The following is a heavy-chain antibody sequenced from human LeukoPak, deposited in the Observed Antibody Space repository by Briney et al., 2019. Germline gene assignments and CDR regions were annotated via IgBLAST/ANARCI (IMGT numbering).Heavy chain of an antibody. CDR2: INHSGST. J-gene: IGHJ3*02. Sequence: SETLSLTCAVYGGPFSGYYWSWIRQPPGKGLEWIGEINHSGSTNYNPSLKSRVTISVDTSKNQFSLKLSSVTAADTAMYYCARSDYHNSGSHTVFDAFDIWGQGTRVTVSS. V-gene: IGHV4-34*01. CDR3: ARSDYHNSGSHTVFDAFDI. D-gene: IGHD3-10*01. CDR1: GGPFSGYY.